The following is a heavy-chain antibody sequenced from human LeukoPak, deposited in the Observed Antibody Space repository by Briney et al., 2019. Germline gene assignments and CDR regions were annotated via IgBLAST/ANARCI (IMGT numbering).Heavy chain of an antibody. CDR3: AKDIAAAGTGWYFDL. D-gene: IGHD6-13*01. V-gene: IGHV3-9*01. CDR2: ISWNSGSI. Sequence: GGSLRLSCAASGFTFDDYAMHWVRQAPGKGLEWVSGISWNSGSIGYADSVKGRFTIFRDNAKNSLYLQMNSLRAEDTALYYCAKDIAAAGTGWYFDLWGRGTLVTVSS. CDR1: GFTFDDYA. J-gene: IGHJ2*01.